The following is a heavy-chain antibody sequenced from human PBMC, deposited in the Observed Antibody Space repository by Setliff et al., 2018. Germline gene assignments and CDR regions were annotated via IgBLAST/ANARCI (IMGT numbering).Heavy chain of an antibody. V-gene: IGHV4-59*01. Sequence: KSSETLSLTCTVSGGSISTYYWSWIRQTPVKGLEWIGYVYYSGTTNYNPLFKSRVTISVDRPKNQFSLKLSSVTAADTGVYYCARDSALHSYHYGSSGYLDYWGQGALVTVSS. CDR3: ARDSALHSYHYGSSGYLDY. CDR1: GGSISTYY. D-gene: IGHD3-22*01. CDR2: VYYSGTT. J-gene: IGHJ4*02.